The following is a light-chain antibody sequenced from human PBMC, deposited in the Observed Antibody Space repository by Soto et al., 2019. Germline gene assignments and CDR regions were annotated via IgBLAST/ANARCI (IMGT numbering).Light chain of an antibody. CDR2: ENN. CDR3: GTWDSSLSAGV. J-gene: IGLJ2*01. Sequence: QSALTQPPSVSAAPGQKVTISCSGSTSNIGNNYVSWYQHLPGTAPKLLIYENNKRPSGIPDRFSGSKSGTSATLGITGLQTGDEADYYCGTWDSSLSAGVFGGGTKLTVL. V-gene: IGLV1-51*02. CDR1: TSNIGNNY.